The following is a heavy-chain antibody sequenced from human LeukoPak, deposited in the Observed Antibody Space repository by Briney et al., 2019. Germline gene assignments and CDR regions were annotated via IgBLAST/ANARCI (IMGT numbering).Heavy chain of an antibody. J-gene: IGHJ4*02. V-gene: IGHV3-11*06. CDR3: ARGNQLLVNY. CDR1: GFTFSDYY. CDR2: ISSSSSYI. D-gene: IGHD2-2*01. Sequence: TGGSLRLSCAASGFTFSDYYMSWIRQAPGKGLEWVSSISSSSSYIYYADSVKGRFTISRDNAKNSLYLQMNSLRAEDTAVYYCARGNQLLVNYWGQGTLVTVSS.